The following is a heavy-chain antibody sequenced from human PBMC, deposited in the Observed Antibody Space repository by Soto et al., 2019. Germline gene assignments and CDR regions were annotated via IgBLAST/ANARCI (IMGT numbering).Heavy chain of an antibody. J-gene: IGHJ5*02. CDR1: GYTFTRYA. V-gene: IGHV1-3*01. CDR2: INAGNGNT. CDR3: AREGGTTGTTPEFWFDP. D-gene: IGHD1-1*01. Sequence: QVQLVQSGAEVKKPGASVKVSCKASGYTFTRYAMHWVRQAPGQRLEWMGWINAGNGNTRYSRKFQGRVTITRETSARTPYMELSSLRSEDTAVYYCAREGGTTGTTPEFWFDPWGQGTLVTVSS.